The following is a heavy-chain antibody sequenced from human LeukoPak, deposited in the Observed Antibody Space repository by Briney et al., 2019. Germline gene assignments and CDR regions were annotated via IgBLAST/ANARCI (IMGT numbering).Heavy chain of an antibody. CDR3: AKRSGSQTTSITNDY. D-gene: IGHD1-26*01. Sequence: PGGSLRLSCAASGFTFSSYAMSWVRQAPGKGLEWVSAISGSGGSTYYADSVKGRFTISRDNSKNTLYLQMNSLRAEDTAVYYCAKRSGSQTTSITNDYWGQGTLVTVSS. V-gene: IGHV3-23*01. CDR1: GFTFSSYA. CDR2: ISGSGGST. J-gene: IGHJ4*02.